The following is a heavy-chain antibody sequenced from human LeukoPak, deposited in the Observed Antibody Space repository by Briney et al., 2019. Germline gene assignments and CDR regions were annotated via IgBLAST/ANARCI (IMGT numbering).Heavy chain of an antibody. J-gene: IGHJ2*01. CDR3: ATESNYLRREMYWYFDL. Sequence: SQTLSLTCAVSGGSISSGGYSWSWIRQPAGKGLEWIGRIYTSGSTNYNPSLKSRVTMSVDTSKNQFSLKLSSVTAADTAVYYCATESNYLRREMYWYFDLWGRGTLVTVSS. V-gene: IGHV4-61*02. D-gene: IGHD4-11*01. CDR1: GGSISSGGYS. CDR2: IYTSGST.